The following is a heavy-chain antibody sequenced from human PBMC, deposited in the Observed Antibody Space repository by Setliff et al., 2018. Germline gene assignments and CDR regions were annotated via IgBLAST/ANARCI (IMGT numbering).Heavy chain of an antibody. CDR1: GFTFSSYG. D-gene: IGHD1-26*01. J-gene: IGHJ4*02. CDR2: IWYDGSNK. V-gene: IGHV3-33*01. CDR3: ARDRGSGSYFLRYFDY. Sequence: PGGSLRLSCAASGFTFSSYGMHWVRQAPGKGLEWVAVIWYDGSNKYYADSVKGRFTISRDNSKNTLYLQMNSLRAEDTAVYYCARDRGSGSYFLRYFDYWGQGTLVTVSS.